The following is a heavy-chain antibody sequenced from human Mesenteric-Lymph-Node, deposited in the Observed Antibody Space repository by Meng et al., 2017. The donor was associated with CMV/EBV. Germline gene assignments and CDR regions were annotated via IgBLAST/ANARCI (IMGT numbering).Heavy chain of an antibody. CDR1: SSDW. CDR3: ARGRVVYCSSINCYSQNWFDP. CDR2: IYHSGGT. Sequence: SSDWWSWVRQHPGKGLEWIGEIYHSGGTNYNPSLKSRVTISVDTSKNQLSLKLGSVTAADTAVYYCARGRVVYCSSINCYSQNWFDPWGQGTLVTVSS. D-gene: IGHD2-2*01. J-gene: IGHJ5*02. V-gene: IGHV4-4*02.